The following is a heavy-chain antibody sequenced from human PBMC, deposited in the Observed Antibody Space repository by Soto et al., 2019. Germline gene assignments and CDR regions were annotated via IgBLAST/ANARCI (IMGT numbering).Heavy chain of an antibody. J-gene: IGHJ6*02. CDR3: ARHKATDSSRFYYYYGMDV. Sequence: QLQLQESGPGLVKPSEPLSLTCTVSGGSISSSSYYWGWIRQPPGKGLEWIGSIYYSGSTYYNPSLKSRVTISVDTSKNQFSLKLSSVTAADTAVYYCARHKATDSSRFYYYYGMDVWGQGTTVTVSS. CDR2: IYYSGST. V-gene: IGHV4-39*01. D-gene: IGHD6-13*01. CDR1: GGSISSSSYY.